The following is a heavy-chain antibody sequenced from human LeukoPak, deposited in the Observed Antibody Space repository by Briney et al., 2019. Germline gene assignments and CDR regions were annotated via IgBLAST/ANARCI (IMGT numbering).Heavy chain of an antibody. V-gene: IGHV5-10-1*01. CDR3: ARRGYYYYGMDV. D-gene: IGHD3-10*01. Sequence: GESLKISCKGSGYSFTSYWISWVRQLPGKGLEWMGRIDPSDSYTNYSPSFQGHVTISADKSISTAYLQWSSLKASDTAMYYCARRGYYYYGMDVWGQGTTVTVSS. CDR2: IDPSDSYT. J-gene: IGHJ6*02. CDR1: GYSFTSYW.